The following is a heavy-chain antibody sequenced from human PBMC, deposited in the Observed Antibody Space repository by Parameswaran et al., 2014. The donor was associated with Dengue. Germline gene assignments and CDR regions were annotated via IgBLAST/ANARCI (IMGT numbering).Heavy chain of an antibody. CDR2: MNPNSGNT. Sequence: WVRQAPGQGLEWMGWMNPNSGNTGYAQKFQGRVTMTRNTSISTAYMELSSLRSEDTAVYYCARGEYYGMDVWAKDHGHRLL. J-gene: IGHJ6*04. V-gene: IGHV1-8*01. CDR3: ARGEYYGMDV.